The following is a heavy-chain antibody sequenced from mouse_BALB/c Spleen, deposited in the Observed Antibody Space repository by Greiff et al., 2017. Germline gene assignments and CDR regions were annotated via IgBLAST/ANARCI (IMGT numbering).Heavy chain of an antibody. CDR1: GYTFTDYN. CDR2: INPNNGGT. V-gene: IGHV1-18*01. CDR3: ARGWLRRRGFDY. D-gene: IGHD2-2*01. Sequence: EVQLQQSGPELVKPGASVKIPCKASGYTFTDYNMDWVKQSHGKSLEWIGDINPNNGGTIYNQKFKGKATLTVDKSSSTAYMELRSLTSEDTAVYYCARGWLRRRGFDYWGQGTTLTVAS. J-gene: IGHJ2*01.